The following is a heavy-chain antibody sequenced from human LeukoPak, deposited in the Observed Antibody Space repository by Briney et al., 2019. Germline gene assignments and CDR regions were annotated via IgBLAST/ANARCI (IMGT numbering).Heavy chain of an antibody. V-gene: IGHV4-59*08. CDR2: IYGSGST. D-gene: IGHD6-19*01. CDR1: GDSLSSLY. CDR3: ARNVGWYSHDS. J-gene: IGHJ4*02. Sequence: SETLSLTCTVSGDSLSSLYWIWIRQPPGKGLKWIWYIYGSGSTHYDPSLRSRVTISEDTSTNTFSLKLSSVTAADTAVYYCARNVGWYSHDSWGQGTLVTVSS.